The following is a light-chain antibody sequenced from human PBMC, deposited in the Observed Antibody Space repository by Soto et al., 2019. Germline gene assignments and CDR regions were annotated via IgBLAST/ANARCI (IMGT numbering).Light chain of an antibody. CDR3: QQYYTSPPFG. CDR2: GAS. V-gene: IGKV3-20*01. J-gene: IGKJ3*01. CDR1: QSLTSTS. Sequence: EIVLTQSPGTLSLSPGERVTLSCRASQSLTSTSLAWYQQKPGQAPRLLIHGASTSAPGIPDSFSGSGSGTDFTLNISRLEPEDCAVYYCQQYYTSPPFGFGPGTKVDI.